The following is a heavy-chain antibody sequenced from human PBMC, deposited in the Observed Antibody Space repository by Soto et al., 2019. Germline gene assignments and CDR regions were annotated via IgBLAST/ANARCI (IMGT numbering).Heavy chain of an antibody. Sequence: QVQLVQSGAEVKKPGSSVKVSCKASGGTLSTYTINWVRQAPGQGPEWMGRIIPVLGITNYAQKFQGRVTITADKSTSTAYMELSSLRSEDTAVYYCARDKEASGTYYYYFEWWGQGTLVTVSS. J-gene: IGHJ4*02. CDR2: IIPVLGIT. D-gene: IGHD3-10*01. CDR3: ARDKEASGTYYYYFEW. CDR1: GGTLSTYT. V-gene: IGHV1-69*08.